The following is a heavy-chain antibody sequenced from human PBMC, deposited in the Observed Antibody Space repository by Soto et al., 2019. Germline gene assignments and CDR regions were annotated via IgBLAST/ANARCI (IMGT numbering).Heavy chain of an antibody. J-gene: IGHJ4*02. CDR1: EFTFSNYA. Sequence: PGGSLRLSCAASEFTFSNYAMHWVRQPPGKGLQWLAVISYDGNNKYYADSVEGRFTISRDNSKNTVYLQMNSLRLEDTAVYYCARGPSYSDSYFDYWGQGTLVT. CDR3: ARGPSYSDSYFDY. V-gene: IGHV3-30*03. CDR2: ISYDGNNK. D-gene: IGHD4-17*01.